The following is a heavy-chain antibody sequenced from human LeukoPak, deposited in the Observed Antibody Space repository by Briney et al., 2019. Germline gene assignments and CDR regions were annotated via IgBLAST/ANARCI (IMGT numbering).Heavy chain of an antibody. D-gene: IGHD6-19*01. CDR1: GYTFTSYG. V-gene: IGHV1-18*01. Sequence: ASVQFSCQASGYTFTSYGISWVRQAPGQGLEWMGWIIAYNGNTNYAQKLQGRVTMTTDTSTSTAYMELRSLRSDDTAVYYCARVRMVEQWLVNDAFDIWGQGTMVTVSS. CDR3: ARVRMVEQWLVNDAFDI. J-gene: IGHJ3*02. CDR2: IIAYNGNT.